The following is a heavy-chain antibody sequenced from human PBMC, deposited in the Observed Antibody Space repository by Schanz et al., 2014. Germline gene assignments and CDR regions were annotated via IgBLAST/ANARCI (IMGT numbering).Heavy chain of an antibody. J-gene: IGHJ4*02. V-gene: IGHV3-30*04. CDR3: ARDPNTSAWLPYFDT. Sequence: QVQLVESGGGLVKPGGSLTLSCAVSTSLFSRSVIHWVRQAPGKGLEWVAVMWNDGIKTHYADSGKGRFTISRDNSKNTVYLQMNSLRTDDTAMYYCARDPNTSAWLPYFDTWGQGTLVTVSS. CDR1: TSLFSRSV. D-gene: IGHD6-19*01. CDR2: MWNDGIKT.